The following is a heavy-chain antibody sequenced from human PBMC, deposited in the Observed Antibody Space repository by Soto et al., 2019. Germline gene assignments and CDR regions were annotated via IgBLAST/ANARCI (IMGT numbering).Heavy chain of an antibody. CDR3: ATIEYYYGDYDY. V-gene: IGHV4-34*01. J-gene: IGHJ4*02. D-gene: IGHD3-10*01. CDR1: GGSFSGYY. CDR2: INHSGST. Sequence: SETLSLTCAVYGGSFSGYYWSWIRQPPGKGLEWIGEINHSGSTNYNPSLKSRVTILVDTSKNQFSLKLSSVTAADTAVYYCATIEYYYGDYDYWGQGTLVTVSS.